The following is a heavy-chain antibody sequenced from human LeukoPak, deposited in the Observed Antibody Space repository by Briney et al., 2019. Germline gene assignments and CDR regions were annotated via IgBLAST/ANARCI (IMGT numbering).Heavy chain of an antibody. CDR2: IYSRGSS. CDR3: ARLAYNWNLDY. J-gene: IGHJ4*02. D-gene: IGHD1-20*01. Sequence: PSETLSLTCTVSGGSISSYYWTWIRQPPGKGLEWIGNIYSRGSSDYNPSLKSRVTISVDTSKNQFSLKLSSVTAADTAVYYCARLAYNWNLDYWGQGILVTVSS. CDR1: GGSISSYY. V-gene: IGHV4-59*08.